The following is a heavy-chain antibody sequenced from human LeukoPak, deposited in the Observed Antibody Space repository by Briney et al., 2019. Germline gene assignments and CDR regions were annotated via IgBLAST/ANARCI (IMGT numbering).Heavy chain of an antibody. D-gene: IGHD6-19*01. CDR1: GFTFSSYA. Sequence: PGGSLRLSCAASGFTFSSYAMNWIRQVPGKGLEWVSAISGSGDSTYYGDSVKGRFTISRDNSKNTLYLQMNSLRAEDTAVYYCAKEPASSGWFDPWGQGTLVAVSS. V-gene: IGHV3-23*01. CDR2: ISGSGDST. J-gene: IGHJ5*02. CDR3: AKEPASSGWFDP.